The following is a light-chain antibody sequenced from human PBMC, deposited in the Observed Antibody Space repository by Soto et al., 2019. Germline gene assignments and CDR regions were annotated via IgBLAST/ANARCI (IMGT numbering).Light chain of an antibody. V-gene: IGKV3-11*01. J-gene: IGKJ4*01. CDR2: DAS. CDR1: QNVRNY. Sequence: DTVLTQSPATLSLSPGERATLSCRASQNVRNYLAWYQQKPGQAPRLLIYDASSRATGVPARFSGSGSGTDFTLTISRLEPEDFAVYYCQQRSDWVTFGGGTKIEIK. CDR3: QQRSDWVT.